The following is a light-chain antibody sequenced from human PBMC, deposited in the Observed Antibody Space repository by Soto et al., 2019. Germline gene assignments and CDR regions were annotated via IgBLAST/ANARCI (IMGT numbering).Light chain of an antibody. CDR3: SSYTSSSTLGV. CDR2: EVS. J-gene: IGLJ1*01. Sequence: QSALTQPASVSGSPGQSITISCTGTSSDVGGYVSWYQQHPGKAPKLMIYEVSNRPSGVSNRFSGSKSGNTASLTISGLRAEDEADYYCSSYTSSSTLGVFGTGTKLTVL. V-gene: IGLV2-14*01. CDR1: SSDVGGY.